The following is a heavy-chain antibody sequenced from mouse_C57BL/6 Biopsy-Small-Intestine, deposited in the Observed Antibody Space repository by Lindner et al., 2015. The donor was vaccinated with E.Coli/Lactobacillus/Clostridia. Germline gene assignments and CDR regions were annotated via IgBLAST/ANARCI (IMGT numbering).Heavy chain of an antibody. J-gene: IGHJ4*01. CDR2: INPYNDGT. D-gene: IGHD2-5*01. V-gene: IGHV1-14*01. CDR1: GYTFTSYV. CDR3: ARRYSNLGAMDY. Sequence: VQLQESGPELVKPGSSVKMSCKASGYTFTSYVMHWVKQKPGQGLEWIGYINPYNDGTKYNEKFKGEATLTSDKSSSTAYMELSSLTSEDSAVYYCARRYSNLGAMDYWGQGTSVTVSS.